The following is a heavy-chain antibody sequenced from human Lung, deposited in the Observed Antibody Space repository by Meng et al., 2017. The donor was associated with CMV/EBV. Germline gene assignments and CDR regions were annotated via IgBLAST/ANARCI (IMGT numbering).Heavy chain of an antibody. J-gene: IGHJ4*02. CDR2: IYHSGGT. CDR3: ARADKVRFDY. Sequence: QVRVQRAGPGLCKPSGTLSLTGAVSGGSLRSANWWSWVRQPPGKGLELMGEIYHSGGTNYNPSLKSRVSISVDKSNNQFSLKLCSVTAADTAVYYCARADKVRFDYWGQGTLVTVSS. V-gene: IGHV4-4*02. CDR1: GGSLRSANW.